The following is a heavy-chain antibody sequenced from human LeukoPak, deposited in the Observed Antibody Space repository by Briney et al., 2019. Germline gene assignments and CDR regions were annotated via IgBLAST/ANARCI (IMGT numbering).Heavy chain of an antibody. Sequence: GGSLRLSCAASGFTFSSYAMHWVRQAPGKGLEWVADISYEGSNKYYADSVKGRLTISRDNSKNTLYLQMNSLRAEATAVYYCARDAGYSTSWYDFDNWGQGTLVTASS. CDR2: ISYEGSNK. V-gene: IGHV3-30*14. CDR1: GFTFSSYA. CDR3: ARDAGYSTSWYDFDN. J-gene: IGHJ4*02. D-gene: IGHD6-13*01.